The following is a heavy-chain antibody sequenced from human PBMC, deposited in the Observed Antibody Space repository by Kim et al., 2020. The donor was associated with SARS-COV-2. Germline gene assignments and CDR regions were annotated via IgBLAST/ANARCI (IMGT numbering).Heavy chain of an antibody. V-gene: IGHV4-39*01. CDR1: GGSISSSPYY. CDR3: RAQLGGDPEFVDS. Sequence: SETLSLTCTVSGGSISSSPYYWGWIRQPPGKGLEWIGSFYYTGRTYFNPSLKSRVTIFADMSKNQFSLKVTSVSAADTAVYYCRAQLGGDPEFVDSWGQGSLVTGSS. D-gene: IGHD3-16*01. J-gene: IGHJ4*02. CDR2: FYYTGRT.